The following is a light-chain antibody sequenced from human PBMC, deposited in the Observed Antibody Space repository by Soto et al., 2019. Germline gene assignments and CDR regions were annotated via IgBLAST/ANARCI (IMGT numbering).Light chain of an antibody. J-gene: IGKJ3*01. V-gene: IGKV3-20*01. Sequence: EIVLTQSPGTLSLSPGERATLSCRASQSVSSSYLAWYQQKPGQTPRLLIYGASSRATGIPDRFSGSGSGTDFTLNISRLEPEYFALDYCLQYCNSTFTCGPETKVDVK. CDR2: GAS. CDR1: QSVSSSY. CDR3: LQYCNSTFT.